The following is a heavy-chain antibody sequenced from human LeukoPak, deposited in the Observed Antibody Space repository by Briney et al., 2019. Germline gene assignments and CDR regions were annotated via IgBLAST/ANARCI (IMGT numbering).Heavy chain of an antibody. D-gene: IGHD1-26*01. CDR1: GGSISSGDYY. CDR3: ARGSGKPYGMDV. J-gene: IGHJ6*02. Sequence: SETLSLTCTVSGGSISSGDYYWSWIRQPSGKGLEWFGYIYYSGSTYYNPSLKSRLTISVDTSKNQFSLKLTSMTAADTAVYYCARGSGKPYGMDVWGQGATVTVSS. V-gene: IGHV4-30-4*01. CDR2: IYYSGST.